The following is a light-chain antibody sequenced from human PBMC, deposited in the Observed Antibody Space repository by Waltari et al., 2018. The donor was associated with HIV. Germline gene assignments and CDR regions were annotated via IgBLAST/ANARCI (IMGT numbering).Light chain of an antibody. CDR1: QSVGSN. CDR2: GAS. J-gene: IGKJ4*01. V-gene: IGKV3-15*01. Sequence: DIVLTQSPATLSVSPGEGATLSCRASQSVGSNLAWYQQKPGQAPRLLIDGASTRATGTPARFSGSGSGTEFTLTISSLQSEDFAVYYCQQYGSSPLTFGGGTKVEIK. CDR3: QQYGSSPLT.